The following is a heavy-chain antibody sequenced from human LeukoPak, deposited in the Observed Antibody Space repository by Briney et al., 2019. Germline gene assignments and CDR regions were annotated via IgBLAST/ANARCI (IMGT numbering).Heavy chain of an antibody. CDR3: ARESKSSRNFDY. J-gene: IGHJ4*02. CDR1: GFTFSSYS. CDR2: ISSSSSYI. V-gene: IGHV3-21*01. Sequence: GGSLRLSCAASGFTFSSYSMNWVRQAPGKGLEWVSSISSSSSYIYYADSVKGRFTISRDNAKNSLYLQMNSLRAEDTAVYYCARESKSSRNFDYWGQGTLVTASS.